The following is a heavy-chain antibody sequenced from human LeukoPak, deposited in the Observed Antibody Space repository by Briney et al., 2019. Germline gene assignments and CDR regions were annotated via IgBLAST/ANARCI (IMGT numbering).Heavy chain of an antibody. Sequence: GGSLRLSCATSGFTFNPYSINWVRQAPGKGLEWISYINAHRTTYYADSVEGRFTISRDNAKNSAYLQLNSLRVEDTAMYYCARSVEGSFDYWGQGTLVTVSS. V-gene: IGHV3-48*01. CDR1: GFTFNPYS. J-gene: IGHJ4*02. CDR3: ARSVEGSFDY. CDR2: INAHRTT. D-gene: IGHD6-19*01.